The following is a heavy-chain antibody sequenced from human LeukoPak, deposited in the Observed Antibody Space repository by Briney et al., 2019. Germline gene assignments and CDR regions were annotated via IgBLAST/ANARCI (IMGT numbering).Heavy chain of an antibody. V-gene: IGHV4-61*02. J-gene: IGHJ6*03. CDR3: AREIIAAAGYYYYMDV. D-gene: IGHD6-13*01. CDR1: GGSISSTSYY. Sequence: SQTLSLTCTVSGGSISSTSYYWSWIRQPAGKGLEWIGRIYTSGSTNYNPSLKSRVTISVDTSKNQFSLKLSSVTAADTAVYYCAREIIAAAGYYYYMDVWGEGTTVTVSS. CDR2: IYTSGST.